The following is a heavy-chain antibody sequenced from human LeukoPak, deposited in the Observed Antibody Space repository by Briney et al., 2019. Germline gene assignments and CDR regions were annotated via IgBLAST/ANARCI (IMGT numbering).Heavy chain of an antibody. CDR2: IYPGDSDT. CDR3: ARHRGSRGVKNSGAYYYYYMDV. D-gene: IGHD3-10*01. V-gene: IGHV5-51*01. Sequence: GESLKISCEGSGYSFTSYWIGWVRQMPGKGLEWMGIIYPGDSDTRYSPSFQGQVTISADKSISTAYLQWSSLKASDTAMYYCARHRGSRGVKNSGAYYYYYMDVWGKGTTVTVSS. CDR1: GYSFTSYW. J-gene: IGHJ6*03.